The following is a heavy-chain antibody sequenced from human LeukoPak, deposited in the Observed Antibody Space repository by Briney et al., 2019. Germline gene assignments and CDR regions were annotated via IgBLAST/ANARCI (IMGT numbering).Heavy chain of an antibody. CDR2: ISPHNGNT. CDR1: GYTFTGYG. D-gene: IGHD2-15*01. V-gene: IGHV1-18*01. Sequence: GASVKVSCKASGYTFTGYGISWVRQAPGQGLEWMGWISPHNGNTNYAQKLQGRVTMTTDTPTSTAYMELRSLRSDDTAVYYCATCRSGGSCSSSSFDYWGQGTLVTVSS. CDR3: ATCRSGGSCSSSSFDY. J-gene: IGHJ4*02.